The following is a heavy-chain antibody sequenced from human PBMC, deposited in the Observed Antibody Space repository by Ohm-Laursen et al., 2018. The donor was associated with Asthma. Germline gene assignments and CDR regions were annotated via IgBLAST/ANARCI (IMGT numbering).Heavy chain of an antibody. CDR2: VSYSGST. CDR1: GDSISGINW. CDR3: ARQRRDGFAY. V-gene: IGHV4-4*02. D-gene: IGHD5-24*01. Sequence: TLSLTCDVSGDSISGINWWSWVRQSPGKGLQWLAEVSYSGSTNYNPPLESRITVSVDKSKNQLSLTLTSVTAADTAVYYCARQRRDGFAYWGQGTLVTVSS. J-gene: IGHJ4*02.